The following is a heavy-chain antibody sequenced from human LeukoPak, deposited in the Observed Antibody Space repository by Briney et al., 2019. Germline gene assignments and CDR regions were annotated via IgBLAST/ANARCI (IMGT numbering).Heavy chain of an antibody. CDR1: GGSISSYY. Sequence: SETLSLTCTVSGGSISSYYWSWIRQPPGKGLEWIGSIYYSGSTYYNPSLKSRVTISVDTSKNQFSLKLSSVTAADTAVYYCARQGVVVPAAIHDAFDIWGQGTMVTVSS. CDR3: ARQGVVVPAAIHDAFDI. V-gene: IGHV4-39*01. CDR2: IYYSGST. J-gene: IGHJ3*02. D-gene: IGHD2-2*02.